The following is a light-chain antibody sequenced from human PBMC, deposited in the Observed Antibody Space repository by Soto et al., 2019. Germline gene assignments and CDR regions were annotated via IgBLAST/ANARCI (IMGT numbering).Light chain of an antibody. Sequence: LTQPASVSGSPGQSITISCTGTISDVGGYNFVSWYQQYPGKAPKLMICDVSNRPSGVSNRFSGSKSGNTASLTISGLQAEDEADYYCSSVTGSNYVFGTGTKVTVL. CDR3: SSVTGSNYV. J-gene: IGLJ1*01. CDR2: DVS. V-gene: IGLV2-14*03. CDR1: ISDVGGYNF.